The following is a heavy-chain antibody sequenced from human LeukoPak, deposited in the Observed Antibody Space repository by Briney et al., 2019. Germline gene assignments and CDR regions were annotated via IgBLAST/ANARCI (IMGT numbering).Heavy chain of an antibody. CDR1: SGSISGYY. V-gene: IGHV4-4*07. Sequence: SETLSLTCTVSSGSISGYYWSWIRQPAGKGLEWIGRIYTSGSSNYNPSLKSRITMSVDTSKNQFSLQLTSVTAADTAVYYCARERGNYSPFFDYWGQGALVTVSS. D-gene: IGHD1-26*01. J-gene: IGHJ4*02. CDR3: ARERGNYSPFFDY. CDR2: IYTSGSS.